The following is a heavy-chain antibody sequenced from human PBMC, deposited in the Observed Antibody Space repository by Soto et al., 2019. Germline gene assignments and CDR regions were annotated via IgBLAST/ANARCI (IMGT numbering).Heavy chain of an antibody. CDR2: IYYSGST. CDR1: GGSISSGGYY. V-gene: IGHV4-31*03. J-gene: IGHJ6*02. CDR3: ARDLWGYCGTDCYPLDV. D-gene: IGHD2-21*02. Sequence: SETLSLTCTVSGGSISSGGYYWSWIRQHPGKGLEWIGYIYYSGSTYYNPSLKSRITISVDTSKNQFSLKLNSVTAADTAVYYCARDLWGYCGTDCYPLDVWGQGTTVTVSS.